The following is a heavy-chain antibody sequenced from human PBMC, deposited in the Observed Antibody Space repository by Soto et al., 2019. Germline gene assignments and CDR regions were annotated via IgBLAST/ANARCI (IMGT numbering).Heavy chain of an antibody. CDR3: ARSPYQLLCRHRGSWYYFDY. V-gene: IGHV3-33*01. J-gene: IGHJ4*02. CDR2: IWYDGGNK. Sequence: QVQLVESGGGVVQTGRALRLSCVASGFTFSSHGMHWVRQAPGKGLEYVAVIWYDGGNKYDADSVKGRFTSSRYKSKNTLYLHMNSLRAEDKAVYYCARSPYQLLCRHRGSWYYFDYWGQGTLVTVSS. CDR1: GFTFSSHG. D-gene: IGHD2-2*01.